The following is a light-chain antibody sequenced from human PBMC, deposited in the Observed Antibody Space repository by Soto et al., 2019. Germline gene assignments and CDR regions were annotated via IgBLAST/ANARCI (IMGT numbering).Light chain of an antibody. J-gene: IGLJ2*01. CDR1: SSNIGTNT. Sequence: QSVLTQPPSASGTPGQRVTISCSGSSSNIGTNTVNWYQHLPGSAPQLLIYSNNQRPSGVPDRFSGSKSGTSASLAISGLQPDDEADYYCEAWYGSLSVVLFGGGTKLTVL. CDR3: EAWYGSLSVVL. CDR2: SNN. V-gene: IGLV1-44*01.